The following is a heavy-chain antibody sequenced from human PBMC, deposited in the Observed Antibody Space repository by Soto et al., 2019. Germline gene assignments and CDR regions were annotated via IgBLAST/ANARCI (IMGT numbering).Heavy chain of an antibody. CDR1: GGSINTSY. V-gene: IGHV4-4*07. J-gene: IGHJ5*02. D-gene: IGHD6-19*01. CDR3: AKSSGWYVNNWLDP. Sequence: SETLSLTCTVSGGSINTSYWSGVRQPAGKGLEWIGRIFSSGSTSFNPSLESRVAMSVDTSKNHFSLNLSSVTAADTAIYYCAKSSGWYVNNWLDPWGQGTLVTVSS. CDR2: IFSSGST.